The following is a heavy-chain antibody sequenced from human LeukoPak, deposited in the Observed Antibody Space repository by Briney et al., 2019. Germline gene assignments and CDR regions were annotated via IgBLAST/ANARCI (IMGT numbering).Heavy chain of an antibody. CDR2: ISYDGSNK. Sequence: GGSLRLSCAASGFTFSSYGMHWGRQAPGKGLEWVAVISYDGSNKYYADSVKSRVTISRDNSQNTLYLQMNSLRAEETAVYYCAKEGYFDHNYGMDVWGQGTTVTVSS. CDR1: GFTFSSYG. CDR3: AKEGYFDHNYGMDV. D-gene: IGHD3-9*01. J-gene: IGHJ6*02. V-gene: IGHV3-30*18.